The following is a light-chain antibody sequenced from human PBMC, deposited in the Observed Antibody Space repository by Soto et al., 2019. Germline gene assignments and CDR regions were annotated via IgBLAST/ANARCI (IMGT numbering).Light chain of an antibody. CDR1: QSIRNF. Sequence: DIQMTQSPSTLSASVGDRVTITRRASQSIRNFLAWYQQQPGKAPNLLIYDASSLEGGVPSRFSGSGSGTEFTLTITSLQPDDFATYYCQQYSGYSPWTFGQGTKVEIK. V-gene: IGKV1-5*01. CDR2: DAS. CDR3: QQYSGYSPWT. J-gene: IGKJ1*01.